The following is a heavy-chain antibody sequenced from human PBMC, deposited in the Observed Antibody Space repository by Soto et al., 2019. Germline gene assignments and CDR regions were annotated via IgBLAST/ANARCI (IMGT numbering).Heavy chain of an antibody. Sequence: QVQLVQSGAEVKKPGSSVKVSCKASGGTFSSYAISWVRQAPGQGLEWMGGIIPIFGTANYAQKFQGRVTITADESTSTAYMELSSLRSEDTAVYCCASAHAVAGTRSDGFDPWGQGTLVTVSS. J-gene: IGHJ5*02. CDR1: GGTFSSYA. V-gene: IGHV1-69*12. CDR2: IIPIFGTA. D-gene: IGHD6-19*01. CDR3: ASAHAVAGTRSDGFDP.